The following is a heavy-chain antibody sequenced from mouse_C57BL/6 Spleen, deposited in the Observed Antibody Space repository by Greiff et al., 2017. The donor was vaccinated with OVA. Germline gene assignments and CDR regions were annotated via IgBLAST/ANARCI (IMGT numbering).Heavy chain of an antibody. CDR2: IYPSDSET. CDR1: GYTFTSYW. Sequence: QVQLQQPGAELVRPGSSVKLSCKASGYTFTSYWMDWVKQRPGQGLEWIGNIYPSDSETHYNQKFKDKATLTVDKSSSTAYMQLSSLTSEDSAVYYCARGDYDYEGAMDDWGQGTSVTVSS. D-gene: IGHD2-4*01. J-gene: IGHJ4*01. V-gene: IGHV1-61*01. CDR3: ARGDYDYEGAMDD.